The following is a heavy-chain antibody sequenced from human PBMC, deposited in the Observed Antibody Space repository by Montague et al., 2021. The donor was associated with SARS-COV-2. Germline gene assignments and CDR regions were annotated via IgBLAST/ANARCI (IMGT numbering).Heavy chain of an antibody. CDR1: GGTIGSHY. CDR2: VYYSGST. Sequence: SETLSLTCAVSGGTIGSHYWSWIRQPPGTGLEWIGYVYYSGSTNYNPSLKSRVTISVDTSKSRFSLKLKSVTSADTAVYYCARDSPNSSGYHVYFDLWGRGTLVTVSS. J-gene: IGHJ2*01. D-gene: IGHD3-22*01. CDR3: ARDSPNSSGYHVYFDL. V-gene: IGHV4-59*11.